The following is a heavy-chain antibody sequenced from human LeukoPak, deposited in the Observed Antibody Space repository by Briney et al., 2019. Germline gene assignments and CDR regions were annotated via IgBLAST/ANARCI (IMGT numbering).Heavy chain of an antibody. CDR2: IYGSGST. J-gene: IGHJ3*02. V-gene: IGHV4-59*08. D-gene: IGHD3-22*01. CDR1: GASISSYF. Sequence: SETLSLTCTVSGASISSYFWSWVRQPPGKGLEWLGYIYGSGSTNYNPSLKSRLTISLDTSKSHFSLNLSSVPAADTAVYYCARQDYYDSSGFKGRAFDIWGQGTMVAVSS. CDR3: ARQDYYDSSGFKGRAFDI.